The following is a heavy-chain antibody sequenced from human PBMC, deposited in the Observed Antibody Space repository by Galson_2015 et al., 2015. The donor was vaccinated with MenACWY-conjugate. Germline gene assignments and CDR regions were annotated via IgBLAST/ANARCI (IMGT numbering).Heavy chain of an antibody. CDR3: ARSSGNQYEVYYYYGMDL. J-gene: IGHJ6*02. CDR2: INPSVGRT. CDR1: GYTFTNYH. V-gene: IGHV1-46*01. D-gene: IGHD1-14*01. Sequence: SVKVSCKASGYTFTNYHIHWGRQAPRQGLEWMGIINPSVGRTHYAQRFQGGVTMTRDTSTSTVYMEVSSLRSEDTAVYYCARSSGNQYEVYYYYGMDLWGQGTTVTVSS.